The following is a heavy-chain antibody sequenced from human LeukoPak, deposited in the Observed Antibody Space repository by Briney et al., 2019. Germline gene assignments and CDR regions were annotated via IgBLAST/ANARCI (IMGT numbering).Heavy chain of an antibody. CDR1: GGTFSSYA. D-gene: IGHD3-3*01. V-gene: IGHV1-69*05. CDR2: IIPIFGTA. J-gene: IGHJ5*02. Sequence: SVKVSCKASGGTFSSYAISWVRQAPGQGLEWMGGIIPIFGTANYAQKFQGRVTITTDESTSTAYMGLSSLRSEDTAVYYCARGKYYDFWSGYYGMYNWFDPWGQGTLVTVSS. CDR3: ARGKYYDFWSGYYGMYNWFDP.